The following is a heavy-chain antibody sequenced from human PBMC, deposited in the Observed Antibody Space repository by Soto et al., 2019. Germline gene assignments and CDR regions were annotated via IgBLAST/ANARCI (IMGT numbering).Heavy chain of an antibody. CDR2: IYPGDSDT. D-gene: IGHD3-22*01. V-gene: IGHV5-51*03. CDR1: GYRFTSYW. CDR3: ARLWESSYDSTGSRDAFDI. Sequence: PGESLKISCKGSGYRFTSYWIGWVRQMPGKGLEWMGIIYPGDSDTRYSPSFQGQVTISVDKSISTAYLQWASLEASDTAMYYCARLWESSYDSTGSRDAFDIWGQGTMVTVSS. J-gene: IGHJ3*02.